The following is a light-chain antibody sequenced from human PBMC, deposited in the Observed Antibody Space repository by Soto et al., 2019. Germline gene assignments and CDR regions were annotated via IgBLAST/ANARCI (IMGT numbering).Light chain of an antibody. V-gene: IGKV3-11*01. J-gene: IGKJ4*01. CDR3: QQRKHWPPLT. CDR2: DTS. Sequence: EVVLTQSPANLSLSPGERAILSCRASQSVEKYLVWYQQKPGQAPRLLIYDTSNRATGIPARFSGSGSETDFTLTISSLEPEDFAVYYCQQRKHWPPLTFGGGTKVELK. CDR1: QSVEKY.